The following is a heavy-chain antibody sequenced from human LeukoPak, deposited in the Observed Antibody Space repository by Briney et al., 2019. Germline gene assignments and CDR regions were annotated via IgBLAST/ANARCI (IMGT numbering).Heavy chain of an antibody. CDR1: GGSISSSSYY. V-gene: IGHV4-39*01. Sequence: SETLSLTCTVSGGSISSSSYYWGWIRQPPGKGLEWIGSIYYSGSTYYNPSLKSRVTISVDTSKNQFSLKLSSVTAADTAVYYCARIPRYCTNGVCHTKLYYFYYWGPGTLVTVSS. D-gene: IGHD2-8*01. CDR2: IYYSGST. J-gene: IGHJ4*02. CDR3: ARIPRYCTNGVCHTKLYYFYY.